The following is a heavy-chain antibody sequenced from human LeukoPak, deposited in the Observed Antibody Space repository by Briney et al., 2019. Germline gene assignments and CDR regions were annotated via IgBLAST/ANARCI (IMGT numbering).Heavy chain of an antibody. V-gene: IGHV4-39*01. Sequence: SQTLSLTCTVSGGSTIINSSPLYWGWIRQPPGKGLETIRGISHSGSTYYNPALRSRVTISVGTSKHQFSLRLSSVTAADTAVYYCLRYGSATYYITFDNWGQGTLVTVSS. D-gene: IGHD3-10*01. CDR2: ISHSGST. CDR3: LRYGSATYYITFDN. CDR1: GGSTIINSSPLY. J-gene: IGHJ4*02.